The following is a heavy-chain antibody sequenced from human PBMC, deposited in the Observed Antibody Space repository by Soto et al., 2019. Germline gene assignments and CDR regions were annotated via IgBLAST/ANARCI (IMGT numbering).Heavy chain of an antibody. J-gene: IGHJ6*02. Sequence: QVQLQESGPGLVKPSETLSLTCTVSGGSISSYYWSWIRQPPGKGLEWIGYIYYSGSTNYNPSLKSRVTISVDTSKHEVSLKLSSVTAADTAVYYCARDAFRMDVWGQGTTVTVSS. CDR1: GGSISSYY. V-gene: IGHV4-59*01. CDR2: IYYSGST. D-gene: IGHD3-16*01. CDR3: ARDAFRMDV.